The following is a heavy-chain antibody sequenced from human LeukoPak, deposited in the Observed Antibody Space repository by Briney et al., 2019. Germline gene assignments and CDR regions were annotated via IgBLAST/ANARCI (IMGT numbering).Heavy chain of an antibody. CDR1: EFTFRTYW. V-gene: IGHV3-7*01. CDR3: ARDGPIYYDASGYSY. J-gene: IGHJ4*02. CDR2: IKQDGSEQ. Sequence: GGSLRLSCAVSEFTFRTYWMSWVRQAPGKGLEWVANIKQDGSEQYYMDSVKGRFTISRDNAKNSLYLQMNSLRVEDTAVYYCARDGPIYYDASGYSYWGQGTLVTVSS. D-gene: IGHD3-22*01.